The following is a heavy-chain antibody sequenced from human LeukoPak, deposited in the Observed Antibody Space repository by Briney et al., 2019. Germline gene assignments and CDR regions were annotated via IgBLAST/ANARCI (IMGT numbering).Heavy chain of an antibody. Sequence: GGSLRLSCAASGFTFSSYGMHWVRQAPGKGLEWVAFIRYDGSNKYYADSVKGRFTISRDNSKNTLYLQMSSLRAEDTAVYYCARDALGNYYYYYMDVWGKGTTVTVSS. CDR2: IRYDGSNK. CDR3: ARDALGNYYYYYMDV. D-gene: IGHD7-27*01. J-gene: IGHJ6*03. CDR1: GFTFSSYG. V-gene: IGHV3-30*02.